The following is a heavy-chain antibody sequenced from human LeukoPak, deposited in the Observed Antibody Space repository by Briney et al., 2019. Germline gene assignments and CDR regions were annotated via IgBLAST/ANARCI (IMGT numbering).Heavy chain of an antibody. CDR3: ARDAPGGWLQLGYYYYGMDV. CDR1: GGSISSYY. J-gene: IGHJ6*02. D-gene: IGHD5-24*01. V-gene: IGHV4-59*01. Sequence: PSETLSLTCTVSGGSISSYYWSWIRQPPGKGLEWIGYIYYSGSTNYNPSLKSRVTISVDTSRNQFSLKLSSVTAADTAVYYCARDAPGGWLQLGYYYYGMDVWGQGTTVTVSS. CDR2: IYYSGST.